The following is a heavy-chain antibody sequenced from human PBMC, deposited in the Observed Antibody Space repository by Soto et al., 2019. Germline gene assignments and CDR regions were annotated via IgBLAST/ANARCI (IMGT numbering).Heavy chain of an antibody. D-gene: IGHD2-21*01. V-gene: IGHV4-39*01. CDR2: IYYGGST. J-gene: IGHJ4*02. Sequence: QLQLQESGPGLVKPSETLSLTCTVSGGSISSSNYYWGWIRQPPGKGLEWIGSIYYGGSTYYNPSLKSRVTISVDTSKNQFSLKLSSVTAADTAVYYSARVDSVWFDYWGQGTLVTVSS. CDR3: ARVDSVWFDY. CDR1: GGSISSSNYY.